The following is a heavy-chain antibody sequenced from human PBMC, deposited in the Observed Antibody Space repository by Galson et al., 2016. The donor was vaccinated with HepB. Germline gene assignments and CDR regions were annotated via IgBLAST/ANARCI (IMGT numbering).Heavy chain of an antibody. CDR3: ARDHHPSYYFSSGSDALDM. Sequence: SLRLSCAASGFTFNTYSMNWVRLAPGRGLEWLSFISGGSNPIYYADSVKGRFTISRDNAQNSLYLQMNSLRVEDTAVYYCARDHHPSYYFSSGSDALDMWGQGTMVIVSS. V-gene: IGHV3-48*01. D-gene: IGHD3-10*01. J-gene: IGHJ3*02. CDR1: GFTFNTYS. CDR2: ISGGSNPI.